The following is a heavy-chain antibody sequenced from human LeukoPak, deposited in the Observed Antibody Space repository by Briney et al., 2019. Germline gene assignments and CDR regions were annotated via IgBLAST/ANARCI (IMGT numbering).Heavy chain of an antibody. CDR1: GFTFSSYE. V-gene: IGHV3-48*03. J-gene: IGHJ4*02. Sequence: GGSLRLSCAASGFTFSSYEMNWVRQAPGKGLEWLSYISSSGSTIYYADSVKGRFTISRDNAKNSLYLQMNSLKAEDTAVYYCARELLWFGDRLSYWGQGTLVTVSS. CDR2: ISSSGSTI. D-gene: IGHD3-10*01. CDR3: ARELLWFGDRLSY.